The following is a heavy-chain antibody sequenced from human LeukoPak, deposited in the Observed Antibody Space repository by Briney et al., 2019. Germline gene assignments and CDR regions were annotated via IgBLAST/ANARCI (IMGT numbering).Heavy chain of an antibody. V-gene: IGHV4-38-2*01. CDR3: ARVPHSVEGSMKAVFIHYFDY. D-gene: IGHD3-22*01. Sequence: SETLSLTCAVSGYSINSGYCWGWIRQPPGKGLEWIGGIDHSGNTHYNPSLKNRVTISADTSKNEFSLKLSSVTATDTAAYYCARVPHSVEGSMKAVFIHYFDYWGQGSLVTVSS. J-gene: IGHJ4*02. CDR1: GYSINSGYC. CDR2: IDHSGNT.